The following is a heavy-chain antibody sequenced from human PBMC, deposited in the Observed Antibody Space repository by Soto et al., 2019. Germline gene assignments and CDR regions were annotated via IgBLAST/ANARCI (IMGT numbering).Heavy chain of an antibody. CDR2: INSDGTST. Sequence: GGSLRLSCVVSGFTFSSYWMHWVRQAQGKGLVWVSRINSDGTSTIYADSVKGRFTISRDNAKNKLYLQMHSLRAEDTAVYYCARVKDTAVAMYYSYYYGMDVWGQGTTVTVSS. CDR3: ARVKDTAVAMYYSYYYGMDV. V-gene: IGHV3-74*01. J-gene: IGHJ6*02. CDR1: GFTFSSYW. D-gene: IGHD5-18*01.